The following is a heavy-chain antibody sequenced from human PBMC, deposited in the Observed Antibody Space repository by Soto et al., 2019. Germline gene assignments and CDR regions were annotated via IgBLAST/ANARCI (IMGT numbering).Heavy chain of an antibody. Sequence: QVQLQESGPGLVKPSETMSLSCTVSGGSISSYYWSWFRQSPGKRMEWIGYVHHSWGSSYNPSLPSRVAIPLATSKSQFSLKVTSVTATATAVYYCARQGFGPLHGLVDVWGQGTTVTVSS. CDR1: GGSISSYY. V-gene: IGHV4-59*08. J-gene: IGHJ6*02. CDR2: VHHSWGS. D-gene: IGHD3-10*01. CDR3: ARQGFGPLHGLVDV.